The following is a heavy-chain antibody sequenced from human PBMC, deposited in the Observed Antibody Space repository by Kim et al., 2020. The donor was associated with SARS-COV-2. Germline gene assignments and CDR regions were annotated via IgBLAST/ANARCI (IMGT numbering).Heavy chain of an antibody. CDR3: AKALYDFWSGYLHYYYYYGMDV. CDR2: ISYDGSNK. D-gene: IGHD3-3*01. Sequence: GGSLRLSCAASGFTFSSYGMHWVRQAPGKGLEWVAVISYDGSNKYYADSVKGRFTISRDNSKNTLYLQMNSLRAEDTAVYYCAKALYDFWSGYLHYYYYYGMDVWGQGTTGTVSS. J-gene: IGHJ6*02. CDR1: GFTFSSYG. V-gene: IGHV3-30*18.